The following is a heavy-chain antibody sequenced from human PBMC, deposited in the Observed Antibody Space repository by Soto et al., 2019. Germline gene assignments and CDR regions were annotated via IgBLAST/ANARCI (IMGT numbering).Heavy chain of an antibody. D-gene: IGHD3-3*01. CDR3: ARVPRHTSIWRNYFAN. CDR2: ISGDNGYP. J-gene: IGHJ4*02. CDR1: GYLFTAYA. V-gene: IGHV1-3*01. Sequence: QVHLVQSGAELKKPGASVKISCKASGYLFTAYAMHWVRQAPGQGLEWMGWISGDNGYPKYSQKFRDRLTITRATVAGTVYMEMSSLRSEASAVYYCARVPRHTSIWRNYFANWGQGTPVTVSS.